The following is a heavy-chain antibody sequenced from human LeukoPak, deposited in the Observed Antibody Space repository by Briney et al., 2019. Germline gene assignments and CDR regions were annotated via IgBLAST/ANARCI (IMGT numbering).Heavy chain of an antibody. CDR3: ARGVRWLQLSYFDY. J-gene: IGHJ4*02. V-gene: IGHV4-31*03. Sequence: PSETLSLTCPVSSGSISSGVYYWSWIRQHPGKGLEWIGYIYYSGSTYYNPSFKSRVTISVDTSKNQFSLKLSYMTAADTAVYYCARGVRWLQLSYFDYWGQGTLVTVSS. D-gene: IGHD5-24*01. CDR1: SGSISSGVYY. CDR2: IYYSGST.